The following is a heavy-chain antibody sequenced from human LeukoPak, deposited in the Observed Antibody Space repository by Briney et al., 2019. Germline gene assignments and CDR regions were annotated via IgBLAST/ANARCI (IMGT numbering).Heavy chain of an antibody. V-gene: IGHV3-23*01. Sequence: PGGSLRLSCAAPGFTFTSYSMNWVRQAPGKGLEWVSTISGGGGSTYYADSVKGRFTIPRDNSKNTLYLQVNSLRAEDTAVYYCAKGGKWDVTPFDYWGQGTLVTVSS. CDR1: GFTFTSYS. CDR2: ISGGGGST. J-gene: IGHJ4*02. D-gene: IGHD1-26*01. CDR3: AKGGKWDVTPFDY.